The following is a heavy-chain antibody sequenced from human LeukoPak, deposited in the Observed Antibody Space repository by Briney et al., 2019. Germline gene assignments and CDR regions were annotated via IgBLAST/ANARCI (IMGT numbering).Heavy chain of an antibody. V-gene: IGHV1-69*06. D-gene: IGHD6-13*01. CDR1: GGTFSSYA. CDR3: ARIVGLTGYSSTWYSGYYYYMDV. Sequence: SVKVSCKASGGTFSSYAISWVRQAPGQGLEWMGGIIPIFGTANYAQKFQDRVTITADKSTSTAYMELSSLRSEDTAVYYCARIVGLTGYSSTWYSGYYYYMDVWGKGTTVTVSS. CDR2: IIPIFGTA. J-gene: IGHJ6*03.